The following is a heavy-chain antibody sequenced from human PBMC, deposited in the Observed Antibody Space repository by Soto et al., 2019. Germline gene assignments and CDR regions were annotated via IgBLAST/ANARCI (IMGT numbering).Heavy chain of an antibody. Sequence: QVQLVESGGGVVQPGRSLRLSCAASGFTFNTYAVHWVHQAPGKGLEWVAVISYDGSNKYYADSVKGRFTISRDNTKNTLYLQMNSLTAEDTAVYYCARGYNWNYYDTDYWGQGTLVTVSS. D-gene: IGHD1-20*01. CDR3: ARGYNWNYYDTDY. CDR1: GFTFNTYA. J-gene: IGHJ4*02. V-gene: IGHV3-30-3*01. CDR2: ISYDGSNK.